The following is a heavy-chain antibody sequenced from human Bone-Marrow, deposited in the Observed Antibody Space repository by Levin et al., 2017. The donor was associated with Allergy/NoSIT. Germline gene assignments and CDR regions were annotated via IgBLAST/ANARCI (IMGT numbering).Heavy chain of an antibody. D-gene: IGHD4-17*01. CDR3: ARELDYGDYDYFYYYMDV. J-gene: IGHJ6*03. V-gene: IGHV3-30*03. Sequence: PGGSLRLSCTVSGFTISSYGIHWVRQAPGKGLEWVAFISSDGRDKYYIDSVKGRFTISRDTSSNTVYLQSNSLRAEDTAVYYCARELDYGDYDYFYYYMDVWGKGTTVIVSS. CDR2: ISSDGRDK. CDR1: GFTISSYG.